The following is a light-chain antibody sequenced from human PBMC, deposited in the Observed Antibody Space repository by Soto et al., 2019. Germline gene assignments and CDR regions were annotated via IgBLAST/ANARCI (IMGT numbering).Light chain of an antibody. CDR2: WAS. CDR1: QSVLYSSNNKNY. Sequence: DIVMTQSPDSLAVSLGERATINCKSSQSVLYSSNNKNYLAWYQQKPGQPPKLLIYWASTRESGVPDRFSGRGSRTDFTPTNTGLQAEDVPLYYDQQYYRTLDTFGQRTKL. CDR3: QQYYRTLDT. J-gene: IGKJ2*01. V-gene: IGKV4-1*01.